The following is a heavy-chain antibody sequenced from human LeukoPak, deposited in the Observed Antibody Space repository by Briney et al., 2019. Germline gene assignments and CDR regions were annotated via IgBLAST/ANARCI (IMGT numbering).Heavy chain of an antibody. V-gene: IGHV3-21*01. D-gene: IGHD6-19*01. Sequence: VGSLRLSCAASGFTFSSYSMNWVRQAPGKGLEWVSSISSSSSYIYYADSVKGRFTISRDNAKNSLYLQMNSLRAEDTAVYYCARVRYCSCPDYWGQGTLVTVSS. J-gene: IGHJ4*02. CDR1: GFTFSSYS. CDR2: ISSSSSYI. CDR3: ARVRYCSCPDY.